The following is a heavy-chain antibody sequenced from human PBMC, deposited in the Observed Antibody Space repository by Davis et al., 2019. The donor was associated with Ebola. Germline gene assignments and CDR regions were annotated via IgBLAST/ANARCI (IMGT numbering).Heavy chain of an antibody. CDR2: VSHSERER. D-gene: IGHD3-3*01. Sequence: GESLKISCAASGFTFRNYAMHWVRQAPGKGLEWVAVVSHSERERFYADSVKGRFTISRDNSENTLYLQMSSLTVDDTVVYYCVRAVFHEVLDYWGQGTPVTVSS. CDR3: VRAVFHEVLDY. V-gene: IGHV3-30*04. CDR1: GFTFRNYA. J-gene: IGHJ4*02.